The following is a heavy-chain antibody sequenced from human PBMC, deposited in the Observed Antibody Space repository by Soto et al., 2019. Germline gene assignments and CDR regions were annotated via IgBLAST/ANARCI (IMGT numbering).Heavy chain of an antibody. CDR1: GGTFSSYA. D-gene: IGHD6-6*01. CDR2: IIPIFGTA. J-gene: IGHJ6*02. CDR3: GGAIAARPEDYYYYGMDV. Sequence: QVQLVQSGAEVKKPGSSVKVSCKASGGTFSSYAISWVRQAPGQGLEWMGGIIPIFGTANYAQKFQGRVTITADESKSTADMGLSSLRSEDTAVYYCGGAIAARPEDYYYYGMDVWGQGTTVTVSS. V-gene: IGHV1-69*12.